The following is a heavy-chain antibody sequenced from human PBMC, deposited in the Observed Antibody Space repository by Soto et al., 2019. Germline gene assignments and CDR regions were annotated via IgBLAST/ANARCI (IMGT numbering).Heavy chain of an antibody. Sequence: QVQLVESGGGVVQPGRSLRLSCAASGFTFSSYGMHWVRQAPGKGLEWVAVIWYDGSNKYYADSVKGRFTISRDNSKNTLYLQMNSLRAEDTAVYYCARAAGFPAPYYDYGMDVWGQGTTVTVSS. V-gene: IGHV3-33*01. CDR1: GFTFSSYG. CDR2: IWYDGSNK. J-gene: IGHJ6*02. D-gene: IGHD6-25*01. CDR3: ARAAGFPAPYYDYGMDV.